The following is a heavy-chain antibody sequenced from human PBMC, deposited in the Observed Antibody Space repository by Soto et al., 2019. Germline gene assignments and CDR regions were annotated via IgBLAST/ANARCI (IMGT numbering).Heavy chain of an antibody. CDR3: STDQLAVAGTPYYFGN. CDR1: GFTFTNAW. D-gene: IGHD6-19*01. J-gene: IGHJ4*02. CDR2: IRSKSDGETI. Sequence: GSLRLSCAASGFTFTNAWLSWVRQAPGKGLEWVGRIRSKSDGETIDYAASVRGRFIISRDDSKSTLYLQMNGLKTEDAAVYYCSTDQLAVAGTPYYFGNWGQGALVTVSS. V-gene: IGHV3-15*01.